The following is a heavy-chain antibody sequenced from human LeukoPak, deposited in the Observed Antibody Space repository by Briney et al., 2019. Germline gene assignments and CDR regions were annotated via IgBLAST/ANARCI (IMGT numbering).Heavy chain of an antibody. V-gene: IGHV3-21*01. D-gene: IGHD3-3*01. J-gene: IGHJ4*02. CDR2: ISSSSSYI. CDR3: ACQYYDFWSGYSTNFDY. Sequence: GGSLRLSCAASEFTFSSYSMNWVRQAPGKGLEWVSSISSSSSYIYYADSVKGRFTISRDNAKNSLYLQMNSLRAEDTAVYYCACQYYDFWSGYSTNFDYWGQGTLVTVSS. CDR1: EFTFSSYS.